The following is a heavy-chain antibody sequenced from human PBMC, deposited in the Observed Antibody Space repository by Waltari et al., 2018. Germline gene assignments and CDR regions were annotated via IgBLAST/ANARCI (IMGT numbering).Heavy chain of an antibody. CDR3: TKRGSLYYYGMDV. CDR1: GFTFNNYA. V-gene: IGHV3-23*01. CDR2: SSGGGTST. J-gene: IGHJ6*02. Sequence: EVQLLESGGGLVQPGGSLRLSCEASGFTFNNYAMSWVRQAPGRGLEWFSASSGGGTSTFYADSVKGRFTISRDSSKNTLYLHMNSLRAEDTAIYYCTKRGSLYYYGMDVWGQGTTVTVSS. D-gene: IGHD3-10*01.